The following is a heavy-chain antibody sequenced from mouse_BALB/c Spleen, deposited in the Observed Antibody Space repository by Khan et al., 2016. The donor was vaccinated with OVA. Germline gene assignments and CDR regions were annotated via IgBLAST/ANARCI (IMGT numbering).Heavy chain of an antibody. CDR2: ISYSGNT. CDR3: ARVYGGDFDY. CDR1: GYSITSDYA. V-gene: IGHV3-2*02. J-gene: IGHJ2*01. Sequence: EVQLVESGPGLVKPSQSLSLTCTVTGYSITSDYAWNWIRQFPRNKLEWMGYISYSGNTNYNPSLQSRISITRDTSKNQFFLQLNSVTTEDTATYYGARVYGGDFDYWGQGTTLTVSS. D-gene: IGHD1-1*01.